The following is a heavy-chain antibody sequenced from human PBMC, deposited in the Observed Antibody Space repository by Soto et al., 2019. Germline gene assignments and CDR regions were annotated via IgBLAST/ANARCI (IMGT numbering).Heavy chain of an antibody. Sequence: EVQLAESGGGMVQPGGSLRLSCVASGFTFSSYDMHWVRQAPGKGLEYVSSISSNGGTTYYGNSVKGRFTISRDNSKNTLYLQRGSLKDEDMAVYYGGGRVSGNYAYWGEGTLVTVSS. V-gene: IGHV3-64*01. J-gene: IGHJ4*02. D-gene: IGHD1-7*01. CDR1: GFTFSSYD. CDR2: ISSNGGTT. CDR3: GGRVSGNYAY.